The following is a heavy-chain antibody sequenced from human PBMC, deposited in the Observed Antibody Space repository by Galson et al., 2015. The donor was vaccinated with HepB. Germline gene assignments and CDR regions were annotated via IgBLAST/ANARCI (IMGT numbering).Heavy chain of an antibody. Sequence: SLRLSCAASGFTFSSYGMHWVRQAPGKGLEWVAVISYDGSNKYYADSVKGRFTISRDNSKNTLYLQMNSLRAEDTAVYYCAKDMIVGMDVWGQGTTVTVSS. J-gene: IGHJ6*02. CDR3: AKDMIVGMDV. CDR1: GFTFSSYG. V-gene: IGHV3-30*18. D-gene: IGHD3-22*01. CDR2: ISYDGSNK.